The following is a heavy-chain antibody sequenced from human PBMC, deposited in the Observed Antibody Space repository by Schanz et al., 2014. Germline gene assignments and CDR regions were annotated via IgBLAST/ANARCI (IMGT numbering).Heavy chain of an antibody. CDR1: GFTFSSYA. J-gene: IGHJ6*02. Sequence: EGQLLESGGGLIQPGGSLRLSCAASGFTFSSYAMSWVRQAPGKGLEWVSTISASGGSTYYADSVKGRFTISRDNSKNILYLQMNSLRAEDTAVYYCAKARRKSNCSGGRCFHYSYYGMGVWGQGTTVTVSS. V-gene: IGHV3-23*01. CDR2: ISASGGST. D-gene: IGHD2-15*01. CDR3: AKARRKSNCSGGRCFHYSYYGMGV.